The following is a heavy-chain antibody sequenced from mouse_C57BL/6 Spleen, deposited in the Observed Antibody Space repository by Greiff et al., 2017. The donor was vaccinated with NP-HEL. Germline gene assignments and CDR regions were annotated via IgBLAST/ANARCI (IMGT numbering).Heavy chain of an antibody. V-gene: IGHV1-54*01. CDR2: INPGSGGT. CDR1: GYAFTNYL. CDR3: ARRGNDYDDDLGYFDV. Sequence: QVQLKQSGAELVRPGTSVKVSCKASGYAFTNYLIEWVKQRPGQGLEWIGVINPGSGGTNYNEKFKGKATLTADKSSSTAYMQLSSLTSEDSAVYFCARRGNDYDDDLGYFDVWGTGTTVTVSS. J-gene: IGHJ1*03. D-gene: IGHD2-4*01.